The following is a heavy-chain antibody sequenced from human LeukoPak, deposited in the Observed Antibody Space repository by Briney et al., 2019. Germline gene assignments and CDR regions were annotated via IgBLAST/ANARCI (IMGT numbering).Heavy chain of an antibody. CDR2: ISSSGGST. V-gene: IGHV3-23*01. CDR1: GFTFSSYA. J-gene: IGHJ4*02. CDR3: AIDPLRVAATN. Sequence: PGGSLRLSCAASGFTFSSYAMSWVRQAPGKGLEWVSAISSSGGSTYYADSVKGRFTISRDNSNNTLYLQMNSLRAEDTAIYYCAIDPLRVAATNWGQGTLVTVSS. D-gene: IGHD2-15*01.